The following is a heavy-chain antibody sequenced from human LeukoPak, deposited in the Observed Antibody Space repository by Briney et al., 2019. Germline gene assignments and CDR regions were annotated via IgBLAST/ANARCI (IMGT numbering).Heavy chain of an antibody. Sequence: PGGSLRLSCAASGFTFSSYAMSWVRQAPGKGLEWGSSITGSGGSTFYAASVKGRFTISRDNSKNTLYLQMNSLRAEDTAVYHCAKLGISDGIDYWGQGTLVTVSS. CDR1: GFTFSSYA. CDR3: AKLGISDGIDY. D-gene: IGHD3-16*01. CDR2: ITGSGGST. J-gene: IGHJ4*02. V-gene: IGHV3-23*01.